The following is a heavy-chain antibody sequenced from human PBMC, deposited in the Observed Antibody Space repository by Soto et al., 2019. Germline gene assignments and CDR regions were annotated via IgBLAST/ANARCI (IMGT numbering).Heavy chain of an antibody. V-gene: IGHV4-4*02. CDR1: GGSISSSNW. CDR2: IYHSGST. Sequence: QVQLQESGPGLVKPSGTLSLTCAVSGGSISSSNWRSWVRQPPGKGLEWIGEIYHSGSTNYNPSLKSRVTISVDKSKNQFSLKLSSVTAADTAVYYCARAFRSGPHFWSAPIRYYFDYWGQGTLVTVSS. CDR3: ARAFRSGPHFWSAPIRYYFDY. D-gene: IGHD3-3*02. J-gene: IGHJ4*02.